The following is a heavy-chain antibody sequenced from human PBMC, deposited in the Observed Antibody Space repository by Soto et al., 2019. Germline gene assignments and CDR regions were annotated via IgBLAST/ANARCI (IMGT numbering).Heavy chain of an antibody. CDR2: INPHSGDT. V-gene: IGHV1-2*02. CDR1: GYTFTDHY. D-gene: IGHD4-17*01. J-gene: IGHJ6*02. CDR3: ARGRTVNFYGMDV. Sequence: QVQLVQSGAEVKKPGASVKVSYVASGYTFTDHYIHWVRQAPGQGLEWMGWINPHSGDTIYAQKFQGRVPLTRYTSISTAYMELSRLRSDDTAVYYCARGRTVNFYGMDVWGQGTTVTVSS.